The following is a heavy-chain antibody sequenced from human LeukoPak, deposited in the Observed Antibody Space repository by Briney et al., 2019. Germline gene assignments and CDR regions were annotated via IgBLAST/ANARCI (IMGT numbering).Heavy chain of an antibody. CDR2: IKQDGSEK. CDR3: ARRTYDSPVVGYYFDY. V-gene: IGHV3-7*01. D-gene: IGHD3-22*01. J-gene: IGHJ4*02. Sequence: GGSLRLSCAASGFTFSSYAMSWVRQAPGKGLEWVANIKQDGSEKYYVDSVKGRFTISRDNAKNSLYLQMNSLRAEDTAVYYCARRTYDSPVVGYYFDYWGQGTLVTVSS. CDR1: GFTFSSYA.